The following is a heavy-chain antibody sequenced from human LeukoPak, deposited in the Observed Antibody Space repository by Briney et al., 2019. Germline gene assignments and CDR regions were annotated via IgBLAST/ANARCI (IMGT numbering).Heavy chain of an antibody. Sequence: VGSLRLSCAASGFTFSSYGMSWVRQAPGKGLEWVSAVIGSGGSTHYADSVKGRFTISRDNSKNTLYLHMNSLRAEDTAVYYCAKDSSGYSYGQGRLDYWGQGTLVTVSS. CDR3: AKDSSGYSYGQGRLDY. J-gene: IGHJ4*02. V-gene: IGHV3-23*01. D-gene: IGHD5-18*01. CDR1: GFTFSSYG. CDR2: VIGSGGST.